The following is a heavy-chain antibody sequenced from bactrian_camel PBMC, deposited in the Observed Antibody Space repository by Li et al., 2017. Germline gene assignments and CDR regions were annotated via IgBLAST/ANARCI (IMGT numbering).Heavy chain of an antibody. CDR1: AYGNNC. D-gene: IGHD4*01. Sequence: VQLVESGGGSVQAGESLRLSCRASAYGNNCMAWFRQAPGKEREGVARIFTLGGSTYYADSVKGRFTISQDNAKNTLYLQMNSLKTEDTAVYYCAARPVEHVWATARCFPGSRSRASGYWAQGTQVTVS. CDR3: AARPVEHVWATARCFPGSRSRASGY. V-gene: IGHV3S1*01. CDR2: IFTLGGST. J-gene: IGHJ4*01.